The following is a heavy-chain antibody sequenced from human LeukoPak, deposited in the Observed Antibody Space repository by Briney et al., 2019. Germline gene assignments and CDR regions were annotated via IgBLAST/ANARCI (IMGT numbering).Heavy chain of an antibody. Sequence: ASVKVSCKASGYTFTGYYMHWVRQAPGQGLEWMGWINPNSGGTNYAQKFQGRVIMTRDTSISTAYMELSRLRSDDTAVYYCARATLGYCSGGSCYGTFDYWGQGTLVTVSS. CDR3: ARATLGYCSGGSCYGTFDY. CDR1: GYTFTGYY. J-gene: IGHJ4*02. D-gene: IGHD2-15*01. V-gene: IGHV1-2*02. CDR2: INPNSGGT.